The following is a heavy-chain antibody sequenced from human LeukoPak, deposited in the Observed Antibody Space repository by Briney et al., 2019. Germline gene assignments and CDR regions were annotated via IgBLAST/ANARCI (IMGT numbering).Heavy chain of an antibody. D-gene: IGHD1-26*01. CDR3: ARSGSYYHMSLDY. Sequence: GGSLRLSCAASGFTFSSYSMNWVRQAPGKGLEWVSSISSSSSYIYYADSVKGRFTISRDNAKNSLYLQMNSLRAEDTAVYYCARSGSYYHMSLDYWGQGTLVTVSS. CDR2: ISSSSSYI. J-gene: IGHJ4*02. V-gene: IGHV3-21*01. CDR1: GFTFSSYS.